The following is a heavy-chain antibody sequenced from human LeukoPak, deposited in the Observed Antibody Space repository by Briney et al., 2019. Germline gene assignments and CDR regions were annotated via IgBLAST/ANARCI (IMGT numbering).Heavy chain of an antibody. CDR2: IWNAGTNT. D-gene: IGHD3-16*01. Sequence: GGSLRLSCAASGFSFSTYGMHWVRQAPGKGLEGVALIWNAGTNTYYADSVKGRFTISRDNSKNTLYLQMNSLRAEDTAVYYCVGDTPPGGDYYIDTWGQGTLVIVSS. CDR3: VGDTPPGGDYYIDT. J-gene: IGHJ4*02. V-gene: IGHV3-33*01. CDR1: GFSFSTYG.